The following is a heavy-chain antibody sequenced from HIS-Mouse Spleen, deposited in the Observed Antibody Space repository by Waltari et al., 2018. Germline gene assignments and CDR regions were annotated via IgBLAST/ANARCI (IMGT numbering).Heavy chain of an antibody. CDR2: IDWDDDK. D-gene: IGHD6-19*01. Sequence: WYQRIDWDDDKYYSTSLKTRLTISRDTSKNQVVLTMTNMDPLDTATYYCARIAEGYTSGWYAFDYWGQGTLVTVSS. J-gene: IGHJ4*02. CDR3: ARIAEGYTSGWYAFDY. V-gene: IGHV2-70*10.